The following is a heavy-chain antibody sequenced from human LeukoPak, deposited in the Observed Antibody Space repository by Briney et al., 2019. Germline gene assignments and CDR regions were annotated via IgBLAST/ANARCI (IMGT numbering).Heavy chain of an antibody. J-gene: IGHJ4*02. CDR1: GFTVSTNY. D-gene: IGHD3-22*01. CDR3: ARDIHDSSGYPSYFDY. Sequence: GGSLRLSCAASGFTVSTNYMSWVRQAPGKGLEWVSIIYSGGSTYYADSVKGRFTISRDNSKNTLYLQMNSLRAEDTAVYYCARDIHDSSGYPSYFDYWGQGTLVTVSS. V-gene: IGHV3-53*05. CDR2: IYSGGST.